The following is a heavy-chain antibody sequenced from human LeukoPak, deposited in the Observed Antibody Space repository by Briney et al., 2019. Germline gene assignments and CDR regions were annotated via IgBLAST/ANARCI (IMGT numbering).Heavy chain of an antibody. D-gene: IGHD3-10*01. Sequence: PSETLSLTCTVSGGSISSSSYYWGWIRQPPGKGLEWIGSIYYSGSTYYNPPLKSRVTISVDTSKNQFSLKLSSVTAADTAVYYCARVISWFDPWGQGTLVAVSS. CDR1: GGSISSSSYY. CDR3: ARVISWFDP. CDR2: IYYSGST. J-gene: IGHJ5*02. V-gene: IGHV4-39*07.